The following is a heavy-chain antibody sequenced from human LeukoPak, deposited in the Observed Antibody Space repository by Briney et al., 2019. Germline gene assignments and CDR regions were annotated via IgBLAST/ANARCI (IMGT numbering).Heavy chain of an antibody. Sequence: ASVKVSCKASGYTFSSYDFNWVRQAAGQGLEWMGWMNPNSGTTGYAQKFQGRITMTRNTSINTAYMHLSSLTSDDTAVYYCTRDRSYPIWYFDLWGRGTLVTVSS. CDR3: TRDRSYPIWYFDL. V-gene: IGHV1-8*01. CDR1: GYTFSSYD. CDR2: MNPNSGTT. J-gene: IGHJ2*01.